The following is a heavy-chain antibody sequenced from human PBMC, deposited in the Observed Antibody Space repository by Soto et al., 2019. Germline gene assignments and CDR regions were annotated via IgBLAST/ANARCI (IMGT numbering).Heavy chain of an antibody. J-gene: IGHJ5*02. D-gene: IGHD3-3*01. CDR1: GFTFSSYE. Sequence: VGSLRLSCAASGFTFSSYEMNWVRQAPGKGLEWVSYISNSGSTIYYADSVKGRFTISRDNAENSLYLQMNSLRAEDTAVYYCARDSFSYDFWTGYHPWGQGTLVTVSS. CDR3: ARDSFSYDFWTGYHP. CDR2: ISNSGSTI. V-gene: IGHV3-48*03.